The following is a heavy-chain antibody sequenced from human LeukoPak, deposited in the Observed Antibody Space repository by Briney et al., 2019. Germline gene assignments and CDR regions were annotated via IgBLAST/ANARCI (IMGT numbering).Heavy chain of an antibody. V-gene: IGHV3-74*01. D-gene: IGHD6-13*01. Sequence: GGSLRLSCAASGFTFSRYYMHWVRQAPGKGLVWVSRINSDGSSTTYADSVKGRFTISRDNAENTLYLQMNSLKVEDTAVYYCTRVFVGDEYSSSGYWGQGTLVTVSS. J-gene: IGHJ4*02. CDR3: TRVFVGDEYSSSGY. CDR1: GFTFSRYY. CDR2: INSDGSST.